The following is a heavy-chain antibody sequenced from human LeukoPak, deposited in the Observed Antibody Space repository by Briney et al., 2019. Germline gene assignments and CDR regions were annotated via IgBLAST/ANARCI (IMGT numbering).Heavy chain of an antibody. Sequence: ASVKVSCKASAYTFTGFYIHWVRQAPGQGLEWMGWINPNSGGTKYAQKFQGRVTMTRDSSISTAYMELSRLSSDDTAVYYCATARDILTTISVGGFDYWGQGTLVTVP. CDR1: AYTFTGFY. V-gene: IGHV1-2*02. D-gene: IGHD5-12*01. J-gene: IGHJ4*02. CDR2: INPNSGGT. CDR3: ATARDILTTISVGGFDY.